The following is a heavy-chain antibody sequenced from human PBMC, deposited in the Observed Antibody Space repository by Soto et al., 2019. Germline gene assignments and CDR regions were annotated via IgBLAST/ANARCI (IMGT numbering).Heavy chain of an antibody. CDR1: GGSFSGYY. J-gene: IGHJ4*02. CDR2: INHSGST. V-gene: IGHV4-34*01. CDR3: ARGGYGDFDY. Sequence: KPSETLSLTCAVYGGSFSGYYWSWIRQPPVKGLEWIGEINHSGSTNYNPSLKSRVTISVDTSKNQFSLKLSSVTAADTAVYYCARGGYGDFDYWGQGTLVTVSS. D-gene: IGHD4-17*01.